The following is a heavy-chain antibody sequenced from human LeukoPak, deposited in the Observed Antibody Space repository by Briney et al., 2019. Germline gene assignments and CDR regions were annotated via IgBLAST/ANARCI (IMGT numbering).Heavy chain of an antibody. Sequence: GASVKVSCKASGYTFTSYAIHWVRQAPGQRLEWMGWSNAGNGNTKYSQNFQGRVTITSDTSASTAYMELSSLGSEDTAVYYCARVSSSFSTYYYDSSGYYPYYFDYWGQGTLVTVSP. V-gene: IGHV1-3*01. D-gene: IGHD3-22*01. CDR1: GYTFTSYA. CDR2: SNAGNGNT. CDR3: ARVSSSFSTYYYDSSGYYPYYFDY. J-gene: IGHJ4*02.